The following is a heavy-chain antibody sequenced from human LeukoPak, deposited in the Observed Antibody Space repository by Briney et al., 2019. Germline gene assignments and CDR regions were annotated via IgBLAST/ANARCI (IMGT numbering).Heavy chain of an antibody. CDR3: ARNSITMVRGVRENWFDP. D-gene: IGHD3-10*01. CDR2: IYHSGST. CDR1: GYSISSGYY. J-gene: IGHJ5*02. V-gene: IGHV4-38-2*02. Sequence: SETLSLTCTVSGYSISSGYYWGWIRQPPGQGLEWIGSIYHSGSTYYNPSLKSRVTISVDTSKNQFSLKLSSVTAADTAVYYCARNSITMVRGVRENWFDPWGQGTLVTVSS.